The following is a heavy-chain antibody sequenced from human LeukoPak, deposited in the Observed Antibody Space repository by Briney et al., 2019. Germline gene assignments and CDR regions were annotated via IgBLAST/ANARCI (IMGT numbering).Heavy chain of an antibody. CDR3: AKDLVGASGSYYPELGDY. D-gene: IGHD3-10*01. V-gene: IGHV7-4-1*02. J-gene: IGHJ4*02. Sequence: ASVKVSCKASGYTFTSYAMNWVRQAPGQGLEWMGWINTNTGNPTYAQGFTGRFVFSLDTSVSTAYLQISSLKAEDTAVYYCAKDLVGASGSYYPELGDYWGQGTLVTVSS. CDR1: GYTFTSYA. CDR2: INTNTGNP.